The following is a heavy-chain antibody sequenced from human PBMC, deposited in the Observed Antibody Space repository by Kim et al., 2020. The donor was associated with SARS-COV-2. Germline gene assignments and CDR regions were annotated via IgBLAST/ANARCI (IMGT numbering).Heavy chain of an antibody. Sequence: SETLSLTCAVYGGSFSGYYWSWIRQPPGKGLEWIGEINHSGSTNYNPSLKSRVTISVDTSKNQFSLKLSSVTAADTAVYYCARDGYCSSTSCHDDAFDIWGQGTMVTVSS. CDR1: GGSFSGYY. J-gene: IGHJ3*02. CDR2: INHSGST. CDR3: ARDGYCSSTSCHDDAFDI. V-gene: IGHV4-34*01. D-gene: IGHD2-2*03.